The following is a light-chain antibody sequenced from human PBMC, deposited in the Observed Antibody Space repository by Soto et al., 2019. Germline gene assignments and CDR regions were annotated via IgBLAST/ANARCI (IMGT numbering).Light chain of an antibody. CDR1: ALPKKY. CDR3: QSADSSDTYYV. J-gene: IGLJ1*01. V-gene: IGLV3-25*03. CDR2: KDT. Sequence: SYELTQPPSVSVSPGQTARITCSGDALPKKYAYWYQQKPGQAPVMVIYKDTERASGIPERFSGSGSGTTVTLTISGVQAEDVADYYCQSADSSDTYYVFGTGTKLTVL.